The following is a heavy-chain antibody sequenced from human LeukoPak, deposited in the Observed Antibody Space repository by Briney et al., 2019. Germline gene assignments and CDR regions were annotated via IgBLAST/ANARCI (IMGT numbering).Heavy chain of an antibody. Sequence: GASVKVSCKASGYTFTSYGISWVRQAPGQGLEWMGWISAYNGNTNYAQKLQGRVTMTTDTSTSTAYMELRSLRSDDTAVYYGARDAVAVVVPAAMGPFAFDIWGQGTMVTVSS. CDR1: GYTFTSYG. CDR2: ISAYNGNT. CDR3: ARDAVAVVVPAAMGPFAFDI. V-gene: IGHV1-18*01. D-gene: IGHD2-2*01. J-gene: IGHJ3*02.